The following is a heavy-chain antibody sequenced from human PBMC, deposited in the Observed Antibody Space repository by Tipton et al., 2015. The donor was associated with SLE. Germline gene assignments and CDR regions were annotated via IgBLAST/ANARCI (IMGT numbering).Heavy chain of an antibody. CDR3: AGAVGDTSGYLDY. Sequence: TLSLTCTVSGGSIRSSTYYWGWIRQPPGKGLEWIGSFDYSGSTYYNPSLKSRINISVDTSKNQFSLKLSSVTAADTAVYYCAGAVGDTSGYLDYWGLGTLVTVSS. CDR1: GGSIRSSTYY. V-gene: IGHV4-39*07. CDR2: FDYSGST. D-gene: IGHD3-22*01. J-gene: IGHJ4*02.